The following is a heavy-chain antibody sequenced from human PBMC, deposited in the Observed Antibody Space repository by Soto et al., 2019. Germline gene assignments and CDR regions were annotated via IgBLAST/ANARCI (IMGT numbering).Heavy chain of an antibody. D-gene: IGHD3-3*01. V-gene: IGHV1-3*01. Sequence: ASVKVSCKASGYTFTSYAMHWVRQAPGQRLEWMGWINAGNGNTKYSQKFQGRVTITRDTSASTAYMELSSLRSEDTAVYYCARGGSRITIFGVVTRSIHFDYWGQGTLVTVSS. CDR2: INAGNGNT. CDR3: ARGGSRITIFGVVTRSIHFDY. J-gene: IGHJ4*02. CDR1: GYTFTSYA.